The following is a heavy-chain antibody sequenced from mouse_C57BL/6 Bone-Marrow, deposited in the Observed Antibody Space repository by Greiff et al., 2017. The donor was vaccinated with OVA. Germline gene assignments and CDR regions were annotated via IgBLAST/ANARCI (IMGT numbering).Heavy chain of an antibody. CDR3: ARSAGTRGWGFAY. D-gene: IGHD4-1*01. Sequence: VQLQQPGAELVKPGASVKLSCKASGYTFTSYWMHWVKQRPGRGLEWIGRIDPNSGGTKYNEKFKSKATLPADKPSSKAYMQLSSLTSLESAVYYCARSAGTRGWGFAYWGQGTLVTVSA. CDR1: GYTFTSYW. J-gene: IGHJ3*01. V-gene: IGHV1-72*01. CDR2: IDPNSGGT.